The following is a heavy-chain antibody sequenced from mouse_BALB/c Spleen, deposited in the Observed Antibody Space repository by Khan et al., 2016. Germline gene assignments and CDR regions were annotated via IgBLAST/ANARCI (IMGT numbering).Heavy chain of an antibody. CDR2: LNQDRSNI. Sequence: EVQLLESGGGLAQPGGSLKFSCAASGFDFSSYWLSWVRQATGKELEWTGKLNQDRSNINYTQSLKDKFIISSDNAKNTQYLLMRKMRSEDTALYYCASRMLCALFAYGRQGTLVTCSA. CDR1: GFDFSSYW. J-gene: IGHJ3*01. CDR3: ASRMLCALFAY. V-gene: IGHV4-1*02. D-gene: IGHD6-1*01.